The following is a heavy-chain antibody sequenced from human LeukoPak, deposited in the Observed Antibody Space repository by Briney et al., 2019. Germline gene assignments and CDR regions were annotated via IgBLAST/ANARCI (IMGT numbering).Heavy chain of an antibody. CDR2: IRYDGSNK. J-gene: IGHJ4*02. CDR1: GFTFSSYG. V-gene: IGHV3-30*02. Sequence: PGGSLRLSCAASGFTFSSYGMHWVRQAPGKGLEWVAFIRYDGSNKYYADSVKGRFTISRDNSKNTLYLQMNSLRAEDTAVYYCAKEARFGEYYYDYWGQGTLVTVSS. CDR3: AKEARFGEYYYDY. D-gene: IGHD3-10*01.